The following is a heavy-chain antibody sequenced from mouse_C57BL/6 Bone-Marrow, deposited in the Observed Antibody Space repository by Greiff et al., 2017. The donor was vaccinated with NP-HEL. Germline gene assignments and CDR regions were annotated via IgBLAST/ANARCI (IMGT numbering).Heavy chain of an antibody. CDR1: GFTFSDYG. J-gene: IGHJ4*01. CDR3: ARHDYGEGGHYYAMDY. D-gene: IGHD2-4*01. Sequence: EVKVVESGGGLVKPGGSLKLSCAASGFTFSDYGMHWVRQAPEKGLEWVAYISSGSSTIYYADTVKGRFTISRDNAKNTLFLQMTSLRSEDTAMYYCARHDYGEGGHYYAMDYWGQGTSVTVSS. V-gene: IGHV5-17*01. CDR2: ISSGSSTI.